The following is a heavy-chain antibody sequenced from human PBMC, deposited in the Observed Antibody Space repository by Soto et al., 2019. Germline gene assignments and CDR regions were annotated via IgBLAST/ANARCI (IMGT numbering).Heavy chain of an antibody. V-gene: IGHV1-18*04. CDR3: ARDDRSGYYGPIDC. CDR1: GDPFTMYG. J-gene: IGHJ4*02. D-gene: IGHD3-22*01. CDR2: TRADNGGV. Sequence: QAHLVQSGGEVKKPGASVNVSCKASGDPFTMYGLSWVRQAPGQGPEWMGLTRADNGGVRYAEKFRGRLTLPTDPSTTTAYMELRSPSSDDTAVYYCARDDRSGYYGPIDCWGRGTLVTVSS.